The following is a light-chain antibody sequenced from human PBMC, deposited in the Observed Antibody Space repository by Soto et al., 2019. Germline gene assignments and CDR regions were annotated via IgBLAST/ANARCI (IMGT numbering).Light chain of an antibody. V-gene: IGKV1-17*03. J-gene: IGKJ3*01. CDR1: QGISTH. CDR2: AAS. Sequence: DIQMTQSPSALSASVGDRVTITCRASQGISTHLLWFQQKPGKVPQRLIYAASSLQSGVPSRFSGSGSGTEFTLTISSLQPEDFATYYCLQHSSYPITFGPGTKVDIK. CDR3: LQHSSYPIT.